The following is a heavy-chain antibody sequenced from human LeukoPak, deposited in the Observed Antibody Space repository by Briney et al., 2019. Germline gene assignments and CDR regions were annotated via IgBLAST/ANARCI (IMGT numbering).Heavy chain of an antibody. D-gene: IGHD2-15*01. J-gene: IGHJ4*02. Sequence: GGSLRLSCAGSGFTVTNAWMNWVRQAPGKGLEWVARIKGNADGGTTDYAAPVKGRFTISRDDSKTTLFLQMDSLKTEDTAVYYCVTSVSATLFYWGQGTLVTVSS. V-gene: IGHV3-15*01. CDR3: VTSVSATLFY. CDR2: IKGNADGGTT. CDR1: GFTVTNAW.